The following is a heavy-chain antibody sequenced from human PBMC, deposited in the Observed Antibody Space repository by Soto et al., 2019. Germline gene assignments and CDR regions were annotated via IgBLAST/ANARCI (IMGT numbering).Heavy chain of an antibody. CDR1: GFSFSTYI. V-gene: IGHV3-21*01. CDR3: VRDIYSSHDS. CDR2: ISSSSDYI. D-gene: IGHD6-13*01. J-gene: IGHJ5*01. Sequence: EVQLVESGGGLVKPGGSLRLSCAASGFSFSTYIMNWVRQAPGKGLEWVSSISSSSDYIFYADSVKGRFTISRDNAKNSLFLQMNSLRAEDKAMYYCVRDIYSSHDSWGQGTLVTVSS.